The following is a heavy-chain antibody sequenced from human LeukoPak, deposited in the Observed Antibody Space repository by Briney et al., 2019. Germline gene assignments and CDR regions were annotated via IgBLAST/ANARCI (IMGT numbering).Heavy chain of an antibody. CDR3: ARQMITFGGVIVVFDY. J-gene: IGHJ4*02. CDR1: GGSISSYY. CDR2: IYYSGST. D-gene: IGHD3-16*02. Sequence: SETLSLTCTVSGGSISSYYWSWIRQPPGKGLEWIGNIYYSGSTNYNPSLKSRVTISVDTSKNQFSLKLSSVTAADTAVYYCARQMITFGGVIVVFDYWGQGTLVTVSS. V-gene: IGHV4-59*01.